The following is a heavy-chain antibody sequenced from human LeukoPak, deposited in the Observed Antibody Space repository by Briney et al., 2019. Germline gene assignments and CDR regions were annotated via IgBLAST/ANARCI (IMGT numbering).Heavy chain of an antibody. Sequence: GGALRLSCAASGFAFSSYSMNWVRQAPGKGLEWVSYISSSSSTIYYADSVKGRFTISRDNAKNSLYLQMNSLRAEDTAVYYCARDYYDDFDYWGQGTLVTVSS. D-gene: IGHD3-22*01. CDR1: GFAFSSYS. V-gene: IGHV3-48*01. CDR3: ARDYYDDFDY. CDR2: ISSSSSTI. J-gene: IGHJ4*02.